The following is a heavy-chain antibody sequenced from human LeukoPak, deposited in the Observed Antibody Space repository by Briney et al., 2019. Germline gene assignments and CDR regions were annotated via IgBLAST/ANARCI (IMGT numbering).Heavy chain of an antibody. CDR2: ISSSGRTI. D-gene: IGHD6-19*01. CDR1: GFTFSDYY. Sequence: GGSLRLSCAASGFTFSDYYMSWIRQAPGKGPEWISYISSSGRTIYYADSVKGRFTISRDNAKDSLYLQMNSLRAEDTAVYYCARQWLVFDYWGQGTLVTVSS. V-gene: IGHV3-11*01. CDR3: ARQWLVFDY. J-gene: IGHJ4*02.